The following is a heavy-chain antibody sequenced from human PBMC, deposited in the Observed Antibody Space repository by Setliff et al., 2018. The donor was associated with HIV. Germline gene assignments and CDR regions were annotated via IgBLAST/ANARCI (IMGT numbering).Heavy chain of an antibody. D-gene: IGHD1-26*01. Sequence: SETLSLTCTVSGGSISSSTYYWGWIRPPPGKGLEWIGNIHFSGSTYYNPSLKSRFTVSVDPSKNQFSRKLSSVTAADTAVYDCARTTYSGSYFNDSGGQGTLVTVSS. V-gene: IGHV4-39*01. CDR1: GGSISSSTYY. J-gene: IGHJ5*01. CDR2: IHFSGST. CDR3: ARTTYSGSYFNDS.